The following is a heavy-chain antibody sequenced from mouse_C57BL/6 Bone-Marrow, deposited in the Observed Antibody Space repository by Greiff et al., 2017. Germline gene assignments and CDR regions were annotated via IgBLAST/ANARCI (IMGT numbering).Heavy chain of an antibody. V-gene: IGHV1-69*01. CDR1: GYTFTSYW. CDR2: IDPSDSYT. D-gene: IGHD2-3*01. CDR3: AREGWLLPFAY. Sequence: QVQLQQPGAELVMPGASVKLSCKASGYTFTSYWMHWVKQRPGQGLEWIGEIDPSDSYTNYNQKFKGQSTLTVEKSSSTAYMQLSSLTSEDSAVYYCAREGWLLPFAYWGQGTLVTVSA. J-gene: IGHJ3*01.